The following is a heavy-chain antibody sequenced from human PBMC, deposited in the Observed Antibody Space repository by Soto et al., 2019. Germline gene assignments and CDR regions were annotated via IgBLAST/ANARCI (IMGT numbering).Heavy chain of an antibody. Sequence: EVQLVESGGGLVQPGGSLRLSCEASGFTFRNYDMHWVRQGTGEGLEWVSGISAAGDPDYADSVEGRFTISRENAQNSFFLQMNSLRVGDTAVYYCARTDRDFYGLDVWAKGPRSSSP. CDR2: ISAAGDP. J-gene: IGHJ6*02. V-gene: IGHV3-13*05. CDR3: ARTDRDFYGLDV. CDR1: GFTFRNYD.